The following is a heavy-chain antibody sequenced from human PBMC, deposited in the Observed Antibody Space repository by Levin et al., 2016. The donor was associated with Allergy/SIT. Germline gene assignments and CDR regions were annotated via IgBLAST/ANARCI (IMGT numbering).Heavy chain of an antibody. J-gene: IGHJ6*02. V-gene: IGHV3-30*18. Sequence: VRQAPGKGLEWVAVISYDGSNKYYADSVKGRFTISRDNSKNTLYLQMNSLRAEDTAVYYCAKFSAPMVRGAPYYYYGMDVWGQGTTVTVSS. CDR2: ISYDGSNK. D-gene: IGHD3-10*01. CDR3: AKFSAPMVRGAPYYYYGMDV.